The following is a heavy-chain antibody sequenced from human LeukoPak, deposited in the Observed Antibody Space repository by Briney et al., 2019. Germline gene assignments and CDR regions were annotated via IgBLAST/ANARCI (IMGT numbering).Heavy chain of an antibody. V-gene: IGHV4-61*01. Sequence: PSETLSLTCTVSGGSVSSGSYYWSWIRQPPGKGLEWIGYIYYNGSTKYSPSLKSRVTISVDTSENQFSLKLRSVTAADTAVYYCARRGGLYCSGGRCYHYYFDYWGQGTLVTVSS. CDR1: GGSVSSGSYY. CDR2: IYYNGST. D-gene: IGHD2-15*01. J-gene: IGHJ4*02. CDR3: ARRGGLYCSGGRCYHYYFDY.